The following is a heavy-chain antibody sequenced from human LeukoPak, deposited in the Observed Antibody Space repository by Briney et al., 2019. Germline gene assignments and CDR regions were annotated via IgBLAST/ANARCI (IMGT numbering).Heavy chain of an antibody. J-gene: IGHJ4*02. Sequence: GGSLRLSCAASGFTFDDYAMHWVRQAPGKGLEWVSGISWNSGSIGYADSVKGRFTISRDNAKNSLYLQMNSLRAEDTALYYCAKGGTETTEIDYWGQGTLVTVSS. CDR1: GFTFDDYA. CDR2: ISWNSGSI. D-gene: IGHD4-11*01. CDR3: AKGGTETTEIDY. V-gene: IGHV3-9*01.